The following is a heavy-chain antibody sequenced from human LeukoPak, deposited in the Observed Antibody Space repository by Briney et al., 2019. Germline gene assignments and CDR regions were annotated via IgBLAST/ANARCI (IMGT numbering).Heavy chain of an antibody. CDR3: ATRPDGDYPSFDF. Sequence: GGSLRLSCAASGFTFSSYWMSWVRQAPGKGLEWVANIKQDGSEKYYVDSVKGRFTISRDNAKNSLYLQMNSLRAGDTALYYCATRPDGDYPSFDFWGQGTLVSVS. CDR1: GFTFSSYW. J-gene: IGHJ4*02. CDR2: IKQDGSEK. V-gene: IGHV3-7*01. D-gene: IGHD4-17*01.